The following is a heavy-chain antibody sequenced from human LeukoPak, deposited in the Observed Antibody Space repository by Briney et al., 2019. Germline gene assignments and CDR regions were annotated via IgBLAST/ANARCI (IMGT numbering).Heavy chain of an antibody. J-gene: IGHJ6*03. CDR2: ISGSGGST. CDR1: GFSFSTYA. CDR3: AKGYGWEASYYYYYMDV. D-gene: IGHD1-26*01. Sequence: GGSLRLSCAASGFSFSTYAMNWVRQAPGKGLEWVSIISGSGGSTYYADSVKGRFTISRDNSKNTLYLQMNSLRAEDTAVYYCAKGYGWEASYYYYYMDVWGKGTTVTISS. V-gene: IGHV3-23*01.